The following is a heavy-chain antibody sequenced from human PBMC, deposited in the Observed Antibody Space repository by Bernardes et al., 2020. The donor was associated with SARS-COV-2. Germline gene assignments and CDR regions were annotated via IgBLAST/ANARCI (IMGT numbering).Heavy chain of an antibody. Sequence: SVKVSCKASGFIFRTYAVQWMRQARGQGPEWIGWIVVDSGNTDYTQKFQGRVTITRDISARTAYMELSSLESEDTAVYYCAAAELGESDSWGQGTLVTVSS. CDR2: IVVDSGNT. D-gene: IGHD3-16*01. V-gene: IGHV1-58*01. J-gene: IGHJ4*02. CDR1: GFIFRTYA. CDR3: AAAELGESDS.